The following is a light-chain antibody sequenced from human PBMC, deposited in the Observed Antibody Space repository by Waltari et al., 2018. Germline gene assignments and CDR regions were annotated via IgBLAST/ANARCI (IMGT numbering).Light chain of an antibody. Sequence: QSALTQPPSVSGSPGQSVTISCTGTCSDVGNYNHVSWYQQSPGTAPKLIIYEATNRPSGVPDRFSGSKSGNTASLTISGLQAEDESDYYCSSSTSSITLVFGGGTKLTVL. CDR1: CSDVGNYNH. CDR2: EAT. V-gene: IGLV2-18*02. CDR3: SSSTSSITLV. J-gene: IGLJ2*01.